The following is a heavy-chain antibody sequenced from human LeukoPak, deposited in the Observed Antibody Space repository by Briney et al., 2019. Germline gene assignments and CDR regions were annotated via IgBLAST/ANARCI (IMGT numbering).Heavy chain of an antibody. CDR1: GGSISSGGYY. J-gene: IGHJ4*02. CDR3: ARATGRYSPFFDY. V-gene: IGHV4-61*02. D-gene: IGHD1-26*01. CDR2: ISTPGST. Sequence: PSGTLSLTCTVSGGSISSGGYYWTWIRQPAGRGLEWLGRISTPGSTNYNPSLKSRLTMSVDTSNKQFSLRLTSVTAADTAVYYCARATGRYSPFFDYWGQGILVTVSS.